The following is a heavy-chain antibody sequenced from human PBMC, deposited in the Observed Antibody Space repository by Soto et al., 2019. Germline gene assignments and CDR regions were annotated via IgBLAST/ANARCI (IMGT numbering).Heavy chain of an antibody. CDR1: GGSISSSSYY. J-gene: IGHJ5*02. D-gene: IGHD3-22*01. Sequence: SETLSLTCSVSGGSISSSSYYWGWIRQAPGKGLEWIGSIHYSGSTYYNPSLKSRVTISVDTSRNQFSLKLSSVTAADTAVYYCAKDPGSSGYQRNNWFDPWGQGTLVTVSS. CDR2: IHYSGST. V-gene: IGHV4-39*02. CDR3: AKDPGSSGYQRNNWFDP.